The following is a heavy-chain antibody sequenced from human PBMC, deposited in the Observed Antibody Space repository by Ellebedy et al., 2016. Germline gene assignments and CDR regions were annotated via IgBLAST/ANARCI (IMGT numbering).Heavy chain of an antibody. CDR2: FDPEDGET. V-gene: IGHV1-24*01. Sequence: GASVKVSCKVSGYTLTELSMHWVRQAPGKGLEWMGGFDPEDGETIYAQKFQGRVTMTEDTSTDTAYMELSSLRSGDTAVYYCATLSDQTVTTSLDYWGQGTLVTVSS. J-gene: IGHJ4*02. CDR3: ATLSDQTVTTSLDY. D-gene: IGHD4-11*01. CDR1: GYTLTELS.